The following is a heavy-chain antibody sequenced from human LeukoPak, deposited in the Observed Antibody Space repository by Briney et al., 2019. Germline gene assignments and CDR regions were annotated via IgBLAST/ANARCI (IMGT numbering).Heavy chain of an antibody. Sequence: SETLSLTCTVSGGSISSCYWSWIRQPPGKGLEWIGYIYYSGSTNYNPSLKSRVTISVDTSKNQFSLKLSSVTAADTAVYYCALRIAAADVDAFDIWGQGTMVTVSS. V-gene: IGHV4-59*01. CDR3: ALRIAAADVDAFDI. J-gene: IGHJ3*02. CDR1: GGSISSCY. D-gene: IGHD6-13*01. CDR2: IYYSGST.